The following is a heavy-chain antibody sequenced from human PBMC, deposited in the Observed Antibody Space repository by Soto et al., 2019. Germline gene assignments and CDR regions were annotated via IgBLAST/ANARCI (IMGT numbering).Heavy chain of an antibody. CDR1: GGTFSSYA. J-gene: IGHJ6*02. CDR2: IIPIFGTA. Sequence: QVQLVQSGAEVQKPGSSVKVSCKASGGTFSSYAISWVRQAPGQGLEWMGGIIPIFGTANYAQKFQGRVTISAGESTSTAYMELSSLRSEDTAVYYCARGRYYGSGSRTDYYYYYGMDVWGQGTTVTVSS. D-gene: IGHD3-10*01. CDR3: ARGRYYGSGSRTDYYYYYGMDV. V-gene: IGHV1-69*12.